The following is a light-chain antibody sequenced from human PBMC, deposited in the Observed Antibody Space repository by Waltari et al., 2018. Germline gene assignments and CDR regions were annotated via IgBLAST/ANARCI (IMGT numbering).Light chain of an antibody. V-gene: IGKV3-20*01. Sequence: LAFTLSPVTLLLPPGESATLSCRTSQSVTRALAWYQQKPGQAPRLLIYGASNRAPGIPDRFSGSGSGTDFSLTISSLEPEDFAVYYCQHYLRLPVTFGQGTKVEVK. J-gene: IGKJ1*01. CDR3: QHYLRLPVT. CDR1: QSVTRA. CDR2: GAS.